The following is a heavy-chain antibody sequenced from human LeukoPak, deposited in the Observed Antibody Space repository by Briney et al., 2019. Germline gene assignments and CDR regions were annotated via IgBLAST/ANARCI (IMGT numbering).Heavy chain of an antibody. CDR1: GFTFSSTN. CDR3: VRDPRKETDFWSGQY. CDR2: ISSTLITT. J-gene: IGHJ4*02. D-gene: IGHD3-3*01. V-gene: IGHV3-48*01. Sequence: GGSLRLSCAASGFTFSSTNMYWVRQAPGKGLEWVSYISSTLITTYYADSVKGRFTISRDNAKNSLYLQMNSLRAEDTAVYYCVRDPRKETDFWSGQYWGQGTLVTVSS.